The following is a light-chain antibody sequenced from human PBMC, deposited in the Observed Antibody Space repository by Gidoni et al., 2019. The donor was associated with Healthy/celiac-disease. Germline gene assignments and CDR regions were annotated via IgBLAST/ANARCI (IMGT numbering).Light chain of an antibody. CDR2: GKN. Sequence: SSELTQDPAVSVALGQTVRITCQGDSLRSYYASWYQQKPGQAPVLVIYGKNNRPSWIPDRFSGSSSGNTASLTITGAQAEDEADYYCNSRDSSGNHPWVFGGGTKLTVL. CDR3: NSRDSSGNHPWV. CDR1: SLRSYY. J-gene: IGLJ3*02. V-gene: IGLV3-19*01.